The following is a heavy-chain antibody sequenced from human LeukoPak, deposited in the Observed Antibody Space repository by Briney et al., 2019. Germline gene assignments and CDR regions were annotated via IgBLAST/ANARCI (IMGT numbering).Heavy chain of an antibody. J-gene: IGHJ5*02. V-gene: IGHV4-59*01. CDR2: IYYSGST. CDR3: ARGVPEFDP. Sequence: SETLSLTCTVSGGSISSYYWSWIRQPPGKGLEWIGYIYYSGSTNYNPSLKSRVTISVDTSKNQFSLKLSSVTAADTAVYYCARGVPEFDPWGQGTLVTVSS. D-gene: IGHD6-6*01. CDR1: GGSISSYY.